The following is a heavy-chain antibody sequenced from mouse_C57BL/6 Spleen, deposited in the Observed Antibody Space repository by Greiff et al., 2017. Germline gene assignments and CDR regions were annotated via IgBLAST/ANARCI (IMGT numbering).Heavy chain of an antibody. Sequence: EVMLVESGGGLVKPGGSLKLSCAASGFTFSDYGMHWVRQAPEKGLELVAYISSGSSTIYYADTVQGRFTISRDNAKNTLFLQMTSLRSEDTAMYYCARLGYAMDYWGQGTSVTVSS. D-gene: IGHD3-1*01. CDR1: GFTFSDYG. J-gene: IGHJ4*01. CDR2: ISSGSSTI. V-gene: IGHV5-17*01. CDR3: ARLGYAMDY.